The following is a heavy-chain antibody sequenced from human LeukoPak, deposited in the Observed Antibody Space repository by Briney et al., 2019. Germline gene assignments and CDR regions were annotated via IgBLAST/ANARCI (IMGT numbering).Heavy chain of an antibody. CDR2: FDPEDGET. D-gene: IGHD3-10*01. CDR1: GYTPTELS. V-gene: IGHV1-24*01. J-gene: IGHJ4*02. CDR3: ASHYGSGSYYFPY. Sequence: EASVKVSCKVSGYTPTELSMHWVRQAPGKGLEWMGGFDPEDGETIYAQKFQGRVTMTEDTSTDTAYMELSSLRSEDTAVYYCASHYGSGSYYFPYWGQGTLVTVSS.